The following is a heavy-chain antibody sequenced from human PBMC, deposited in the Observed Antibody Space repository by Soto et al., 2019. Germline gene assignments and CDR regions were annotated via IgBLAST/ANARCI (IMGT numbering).Heavy chain of an antibody. J-gene: IGHJ6*02. Sequence: QVQLQESGPGLVKPSETLSLTCTVSGGSISSYYWSWIRQPPGKGLEWIGYIYYSGSTNYNPSLKSRVTISVDTSKNLFSLKLSSVTAADTAVYYCARNIPAAGFYYGLDVWGQGTTVTVSS. D-gene: IGHD6-13*01. CDR2: IYYSGST. CDR1: GGSISSYY. V-gene: IGHV4-59*01. CDR3: ARNIPAAGFYYGLDV.